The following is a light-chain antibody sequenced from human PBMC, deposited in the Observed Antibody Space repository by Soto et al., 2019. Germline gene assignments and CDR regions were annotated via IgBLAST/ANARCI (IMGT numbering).Light chain of an antibody. CDR3: QQYNSYAPPWT. CDR2: DAS. CDR1: QSISSW. Sequence: DVQMTQSPSTLSASVRDRVTITCRAGQSISSWLAWYQQKPGKAPKLRIYDASSLESGVPSRFSGSGSGTEFTLTISSLQPDDFATYYCQQYNSYAPPWTFGQGTKVE. V-gene: IGKV1-5*01. J-gene: IGKJ1*01.